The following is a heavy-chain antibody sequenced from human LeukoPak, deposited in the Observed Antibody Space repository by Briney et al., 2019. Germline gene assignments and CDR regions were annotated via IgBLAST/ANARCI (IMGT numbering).Heavy chain of an antibody. D-gene: IGHD5-12*01. J-gene: IGHJ4*02. CDR1: GFTFSSYS. CDR3: ARDWSSGYDYAFDY. V-gene: IGHV3-21*01. CDR2: ISSSSSYI. Sequence: GRSLRLSCAASGFTFSSYSMNWVRQAPGKWLEWVSSISSSSSYIYYADSVKGRFTISRDNAKNSLYLQMNSLRAEDTAVYYCARDWSSGYDYAFDYWGQGTLVTVSS.